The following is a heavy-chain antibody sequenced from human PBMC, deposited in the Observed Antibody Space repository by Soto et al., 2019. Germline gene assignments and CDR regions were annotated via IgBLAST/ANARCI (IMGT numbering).Heavy chain of an antibody. CDR2: INHSGST. V-gene: IGHV4-34*01. J-gene: IGHJ6*02. CDR1: GGSFSGYY. Sequence: SKALSLNCAVYGGSFSGYYWSWIRQPPGKGLEWIGEINHSGSTNYNPSLKSRVTISVDTSKNQFSLKLSSVTAADTAVYYCARVAGKYYYYYGMDVWGQGTTVTVSS. CDR3: ARVAGKYYYYYGMDV.